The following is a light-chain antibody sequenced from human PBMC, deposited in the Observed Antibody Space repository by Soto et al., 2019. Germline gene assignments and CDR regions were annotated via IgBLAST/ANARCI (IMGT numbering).Light chain of an antibody. CDR2: GAS. CDR1: QGVRNNY. CDR3: QQYGGSRT. Sequence: ETVLTQSPGTLSLSPGDRATLSCRASQGVRNNYLAWLQQKPGQGPSLLLSGASARATGDPDRFSGSGSGTDLTLNISRLEPEDFADYYCQQYGGSRTFGQGTKVDIK. V-gene: IGKV3-20*01. J-gene: IGKJ1*01.